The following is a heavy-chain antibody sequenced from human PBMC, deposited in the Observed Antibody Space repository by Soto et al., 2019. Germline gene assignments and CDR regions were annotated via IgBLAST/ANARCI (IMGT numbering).Heavy chain of an antibody. CDR2: VYWNDEK. CDR3: ARGLATLPVFAFDI. Sequence: QITLKGSGPTLVKPTQNLTLTCTLSGISLSTSGVGFGWIRQTPGKALEWLALVYWNDEKHYSPSLKSRLTITKDTPKNQATLTMPSMDPVDTATYFCARGLATLPVFAFDIWGQGTVVTVSS. CDR1: GISLSTSGVG. V-gene: IGHV2-5*01. D-gene: IGHD1-1*01. J-gene: IGHJ3*02.